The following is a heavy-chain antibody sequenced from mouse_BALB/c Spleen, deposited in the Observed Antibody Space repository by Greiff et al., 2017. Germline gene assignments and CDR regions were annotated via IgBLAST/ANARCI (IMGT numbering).Heavy chain of an antibody. CDR2: INPYNDGT. CDR1: GYTFTSYV. Sequence: EVQLQQSGPELVKPGASVKMSCKASGYTFTSYVMHWVKQKPGQGLEWIGYINPYNDGTKYNEKFKGKATLTSDKSSSTAYMELSSLTSEDSAVYYCARWEVYYAMDYWGQGTSVTVSS. V-gene: IGHV1-14*01. D-gene: IGHD4-1*01. J-gene: IGHJ4*01. CDR3: ARWEVYYAMDY.